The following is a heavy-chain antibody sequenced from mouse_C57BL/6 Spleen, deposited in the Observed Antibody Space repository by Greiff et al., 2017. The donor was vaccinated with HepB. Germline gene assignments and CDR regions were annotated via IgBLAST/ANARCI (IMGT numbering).Heavy chain of an antibody. Sequence: EVHLVESGGGLVKPGGSLKLSCAASGFTFSSYAMSWVRQTPEKRLEWVATISDGGSYTYYPDNVKGRFTISRDNAKNNLYLQMSHLKSEDTAMYYCARALTGYYFDYWGQGTTLTVSS. D-gene: IGHD4-1*01. CDR1: GFTFSSYA. CDR2: ISDGGSYT. J-gene: IGHJ2*01. CDR3: ARALTGYYFDY. V-gene: IGHV5-4*01.